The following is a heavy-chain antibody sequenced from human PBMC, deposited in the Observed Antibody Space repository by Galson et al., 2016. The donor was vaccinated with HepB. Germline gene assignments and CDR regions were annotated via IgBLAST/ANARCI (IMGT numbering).Heavy chain of an antibody. CDR3: ATSTGYRSGWGALDI. CDR1: GDTFTGYY. J-gene: IGHJ3*02. Sequence: SVKVSCKASGDTFTGYYIHWVRQAPGQGLEWMAWLSANSGATNYAQKFQGWVTMTRDTSISTAYMELTSLTSDATAIYYCATSTGYRSGWGALDIWGQGTMVTVSS. V-gene: IGHV1-2*04. CDR2: LSANSGAT. D-gene: IGHD6-25*01.